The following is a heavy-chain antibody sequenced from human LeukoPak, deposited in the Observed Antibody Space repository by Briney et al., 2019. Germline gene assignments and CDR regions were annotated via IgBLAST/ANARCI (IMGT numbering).Heavy chain of an antibody. Sequence: SETLPSHALSLVPPSVITTGAGSGSPPGRELEWIARIYSGESINYNPSLMSRVTMSVDTSKNQCSLKLSSVTAADTAVYYCARGISGYFDYWGQGILVTVSS. CDR3: ARGISGYFDY. D-gene: IGHD3-22*01. CDR1: VPPSVITT. V-gene: IGHV4-4*07. CDR2: IYSGESI. J-gene: IGHJ4*02.